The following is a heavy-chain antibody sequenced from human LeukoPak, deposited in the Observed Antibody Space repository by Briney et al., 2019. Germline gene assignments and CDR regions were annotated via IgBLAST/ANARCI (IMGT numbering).Heavy chain of an antibody. CDR3: ARAQGEMATITGPYYYYYMDV. J-gene: IGHJ6*03. CDR2: IIPIFGTA. CDR1: GGTFSSYA. Sequence: SVKVSCKASGGTFSSYAISWVRQAPGQGLEWMGGIIPIFGTANYAQKFQGRVTITADESTSTAYMELSSLRSEDTAVYYCARAQGEMATITGPYYYYYMDVWAKGPRSPSP. V-gene: IGHV1-69*13. D-gene: IGHD5-24*01.